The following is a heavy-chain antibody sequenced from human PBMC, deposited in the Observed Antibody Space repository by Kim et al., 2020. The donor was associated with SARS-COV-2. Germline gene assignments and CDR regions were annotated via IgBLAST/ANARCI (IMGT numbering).Heavy chain of an antibody. V-gene: IGHV3-30*18. Sequence: GGSLRLSCAASGFTFSSYGMHWVRQAPGKGLEWVAVISYDGSNKYYADSVKGRFTISRDNSKNTLYLQMNSLRAEDTAVYYCAKLGHGYNHDYWGQGTLVTVSS. CDR2: ISYDGSNK. D-gene: IGHD5-12*01. J-gene: IGHJ4*02. CDR3: AKLGHGYNHDY. CDR1: GFTFSSYG.